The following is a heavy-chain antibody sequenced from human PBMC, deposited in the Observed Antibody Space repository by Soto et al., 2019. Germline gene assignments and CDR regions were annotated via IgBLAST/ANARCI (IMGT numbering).Heavy chain of an antibody. V-gene: IGHV2-5*02. CDR2: IYWDDDK. CDR1: GFSLSTSGVG. D-gene: IGHD2-2*01. CDR3: ARYQGEYQLLLGAFDI. Sequence: SGPTLVNPTQTLTLTCTFSGFSLSTSGVGVGWIRQPPGKALEWLALIYWDDDKRYSPSLKSRLTITKDTSKNQVVLTMTNMDPVDTATYYCARYQGEYQLLLGAFDIWGQGTMVTVSS. J-gene: IGHJ3*02.